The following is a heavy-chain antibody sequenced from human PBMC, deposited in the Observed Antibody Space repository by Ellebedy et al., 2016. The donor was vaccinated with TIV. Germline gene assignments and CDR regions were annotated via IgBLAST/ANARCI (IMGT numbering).Heavy chain of an antibody. CDR3: ARETFNDVDLDLWGLFDI. CDR2: IFIAGTT. CDR1: ELTVSGNY. D-gene: IGHD1-1*01. Sequence: GESLKISCAASELTVSGNYMSWVRQAPGKGLEWISVIFIAGTTHYAVSVKGRFTISRDTSKNSLYIQMDSLRPEDTAVYYCARETFNDVDLDLWGLFDIWGQGTMVTVSS. V-gene: IGHV3-66*01. J-gene: IGHJ3*02.